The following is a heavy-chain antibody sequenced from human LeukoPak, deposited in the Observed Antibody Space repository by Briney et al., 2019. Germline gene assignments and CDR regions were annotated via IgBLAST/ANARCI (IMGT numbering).Heavy chain of an antibody. CDR1: GGSISSSSDY. V-gene: IGHV4-39*01. CDR2: IYYSGST. Sequence: SETLSLTCTVSGGSISSSSDYWGWIRQPPGKGLEWIGSIYYSGSTYYNPSLKSRVTISVDTSKNQFSLKLSSVTAADTAVYYCASPGFNYGDYPEWFDPWGQGTLVTVSS. J-gene: IGHJ5*02. D-gene: IGHD4-17*01. CDR3: ASPGFNYGDYPEWFDP.